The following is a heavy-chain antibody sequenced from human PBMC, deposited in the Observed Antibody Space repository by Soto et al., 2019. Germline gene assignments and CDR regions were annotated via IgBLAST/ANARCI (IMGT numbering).Heavy chain of an antibody. D-gene: IGHD5-18*01. CDR3: AREGFSYGPKGAVFDH. CDR1: GFNFRTYW. Sequence: PWGSLAVACVSSGFNFRTYWMSWVRQAPGKGLEWVANIKEDGSDKYYVDSVKGRLTVSRDNAKNLLYLQLNSLRAEDTAVYYCAREGFSYGPKGAVFDHWGQGSMVTVSS. V-gene: IGHV3-7*03. J-gene: IGHJ4*02. CDR2: IKEDGSDK.